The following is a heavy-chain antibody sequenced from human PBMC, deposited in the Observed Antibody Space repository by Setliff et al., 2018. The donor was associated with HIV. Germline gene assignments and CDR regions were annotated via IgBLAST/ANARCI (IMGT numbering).Heavy chain of an antibody. Sequence: SETLSLTCTVSVGSISNTNYFWGWIRQPPGKGLELIGTIYYHGSTYYNPSLKSRVTISIDTSKNQFSLQLTSVTAADTAVYYCVNPSGAMGDFDSWGQGTRVTVPQ. D-gene: IGHD3-16*01. V-gene: IGHV4-39*01. CDR2: IYYHGST. CDR3: VNPSGAMGDFDS. J-gene: IGHJ4*02. CDR1: VGSISNTNYF.